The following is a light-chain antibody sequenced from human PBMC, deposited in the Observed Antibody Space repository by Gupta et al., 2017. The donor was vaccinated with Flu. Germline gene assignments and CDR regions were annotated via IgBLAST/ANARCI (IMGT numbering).Light chain of an antibody. Sequence: GDRVTITCRASKGISNYLAWYQQKPGKAPKLLIYDASTLVSGVPSRFSGSGSWSDFTLTISSLQTEDFATYYCQQLNSYPRTFGQGTKVEIK. CDR1: KGISNY. J-gene: IGKJ1*01. CDR2: DAS. CDR3: QQLNSYPRT. V-gene: IGKV1-9*01.